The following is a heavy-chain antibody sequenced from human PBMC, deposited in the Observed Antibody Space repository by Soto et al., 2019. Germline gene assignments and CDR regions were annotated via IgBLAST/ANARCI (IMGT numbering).Heavy chain of an antibody. J-gene: IGHJ6*02. CDR3: ARETYISLMDV. D-gene: IGHD2-21*01. V-gene: IGHV4-30-4*01. CDR2: IYHSGST. CDR1: GGSITSGDYY. Sequence: PSETLSLTCTVSGGSITSGDYYWSWIRQPPGKGLEWIGYIYHSGSTYHSPSLKSRLTISVDTSKNQFSLKLSSVTAADTAVYYCARETYISLMDVWGQGTTVTVSS.